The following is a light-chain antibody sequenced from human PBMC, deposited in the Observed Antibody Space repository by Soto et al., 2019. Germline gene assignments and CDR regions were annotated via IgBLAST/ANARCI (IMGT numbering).Light chain of an antibody. CDR1: QSLLHSNGYKY. Sequence: DIVMTQSPLSLPVTPGEPASISCRSSQSLLHSNGYKYLDWYLQKPGQSPQLLIYLGFNRASGVPDRFSGSGSGTDFTLKISRVESEDVGVYYCMQELQTPITFGQGTRLEIK. CDR2: LGF. J-gene: IGKJ5*01. V-gene: IGKV2-28*01. CDR3: MQELQTPIT.